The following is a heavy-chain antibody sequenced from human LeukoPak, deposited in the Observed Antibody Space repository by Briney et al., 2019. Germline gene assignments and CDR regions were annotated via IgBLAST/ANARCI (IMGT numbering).Heavy chain of an antibody. D-gene: IGHD1-1*01. CDR2: IIPILGIA. J-gene: IGHJ4*02. CDR1: GGTFSSYA. CDR3: ATLLE. Sequence: ASVKVSCKASGGTFSSYAISWVRQAPGQGLEWMGRIIPILGIANYAQKFQGRVTMTRNTSISTAYMELSSLRSEDTAVYYCATLLEWGQGTLVTVSS. V-gene: IGHV1-69*04.